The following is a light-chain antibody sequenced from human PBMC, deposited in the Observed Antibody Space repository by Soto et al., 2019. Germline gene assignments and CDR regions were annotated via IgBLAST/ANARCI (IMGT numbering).Light chain of an antibody. CDR2: DAS. CDR3: HQRQYWPPIT. CDR1: LSVSVY. V-gene: IGKV3-11*01. Sequence: VVLTQSPATLSLSPGERATLSCRTSLSVSVYLDWYQQKPGQAPRLLISDASNRATGMPARFSRSGSGTDFTLTISSVEPEDFAVYYCHQRQYWPPITFCQGTRLEIK. J-gene: IGKJ5*01.